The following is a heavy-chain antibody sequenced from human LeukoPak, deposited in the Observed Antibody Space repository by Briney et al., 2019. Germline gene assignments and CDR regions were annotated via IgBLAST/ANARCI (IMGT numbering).Heavy chain of an antibody. V-gene: IGHV5-51*01. CDR2: IYPADSDT. J-gene: IGHJ3*02. CDR3: ARHDMVRGVFSDAFDI. Sequence: KPGESLKISCKGSGYRFTSYWIGWVRQMPGEGLEWMGIIYPADSDTRYSPSFQGQVTISADRSISTAYLQWSSLKASDTAMYYCARHDMVRGVFSDAFDIWGQGTMVTLSS. CDR1: GYRFTSYW. D-gene: IGHD3-10*01.